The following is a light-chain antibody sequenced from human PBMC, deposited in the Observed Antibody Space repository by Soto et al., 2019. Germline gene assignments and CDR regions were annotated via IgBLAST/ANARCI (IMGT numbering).Light chain of an antibody. V-gene: IGKV3-20*01. J-gene: IGKJ4*01. CDR2: GAS. Sequence: EIVLTQSPGTLSLSPGERATLSCRASQSVSSSYLACYQQKPGQAPRLLIYGASRRATGIPDRFSGSGSGTDFTLTNSRQEPEDFAVYYWQQYGISSSFGGGTKVEIK. CDR1: QSVSSSY. CDR3: QQYGISSS.